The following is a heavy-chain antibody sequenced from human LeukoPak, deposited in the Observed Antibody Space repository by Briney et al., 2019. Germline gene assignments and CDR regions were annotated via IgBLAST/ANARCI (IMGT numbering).Heavy chain of an antibody. J-gene: IGHJ4*02. D-gene: IGHD6-13*01. CDR1: GYTFTGYY. CDR3: ARVSVVAAAGDY. CDR2: INPNSGGT. V-gene: IGHV1-2*02. Sequence: ASVKVSCKASGYTFTGYYMHGVRQAPGQGLEWMGWINPNSGGTNYAQKFQGRVTMTRDTSISTAYMELSRLRSDDTAVYYCARVSVVAAAGDYWGQGTLVTVSS.